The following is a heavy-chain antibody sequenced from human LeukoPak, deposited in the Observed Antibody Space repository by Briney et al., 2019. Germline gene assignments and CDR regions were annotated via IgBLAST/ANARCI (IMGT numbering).Heavy chain of an antibody. CDR3: ARGLIAAREYYFDY. V-gene: IGHV4-59*01. CDR2: IYYTGST. D-gene: IGHD6-6*01. Sequence: PSETLSLTCTVSGVSIYNYYWSWIRQSPKKELEWIGYIYYTGSTNYNPSLKSRVSISADASKNQVSLKMTSVTAADTATYYCARGLIAAREYYFDYWGQGTLVSVSS. J-gene: IGHJ4*02. CDR1: GVSIYNYY.